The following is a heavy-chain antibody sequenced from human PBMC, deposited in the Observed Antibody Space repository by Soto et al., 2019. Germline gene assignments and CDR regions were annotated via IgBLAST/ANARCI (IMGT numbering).Heavy chain of an antibody. CDR3: ARHGTRGYSGCDS. D-gene: IGHD5-12*01. CDR1: GGSISSYY. Sequence: QVQLQESGPGLVKPSETLSLTCTVSGGSISSYYWSWIRQPPGKGLEWIGYIYYSGSTNYNPNLTGRVPIYVDTSKNQFSLTLSSVTAGSTAVYYSARHGTRGYSGCDSWGQGTLVTVSS. J-gene: IGHJ5*02. V-gene: IGHV4-59*08. CDR2: IYYSGST.